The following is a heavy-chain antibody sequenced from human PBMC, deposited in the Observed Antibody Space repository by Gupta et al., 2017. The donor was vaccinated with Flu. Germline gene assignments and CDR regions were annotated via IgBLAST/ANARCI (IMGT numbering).Heavy chain of an antibody. CDR2: INPSGGST. Sequence: QAQLVQSGAEVKKPGASVKISCQASGYTFTSYYMHWVRQAPGQGLEWMGIINPSGGSTRYAQKFQGRVTMTRDTSTSSVIMELSSLRSEDTAVYFCARDLVCSGGTCYPRTYMYYSGMDVWGQGTTVTVSS. D-gene: IGHD2-15*01. J-gene: IGHJ6*02. CDR3: ARDLVCSGGTCYPRTYMYYSGMDV. CDR1: GYTFTSYY. V-gene: IGHV1-46*01.